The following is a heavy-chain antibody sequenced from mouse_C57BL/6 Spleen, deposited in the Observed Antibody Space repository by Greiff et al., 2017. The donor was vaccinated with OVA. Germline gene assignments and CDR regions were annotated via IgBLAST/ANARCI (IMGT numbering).Heavy chain of an antibody. CDR3: ARRRFITTVDAMYY. J-gene: IGHJ4*01. D-gene: IGHD1-1*01. Sequence: EVHLVESGPELVKPGASVKIPCKASGYTFTDYNMDWVKQSHGKSLEWIGDINPNNGGTIYNQKFKGKATLTVDKSSSTAYMELRSLTSEDTAVYYCARRRFITTVDAMYYWGQGTSVTVSS. CDR2: INPNNGGT. V-gene: IGHV1-18*01. CDR1: GYTFTDYN.